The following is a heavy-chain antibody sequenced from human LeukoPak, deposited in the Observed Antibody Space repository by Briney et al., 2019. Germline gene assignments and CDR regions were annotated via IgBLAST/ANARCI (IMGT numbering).Heavy chain of an antibody. D-gene: IGHD3-3*01. V-gene: IGHV4-4*07. CDR1: GGSVNSYY. CDR2: VYASGSN. CDR3: ARAGTIFGVVTTPGY. J-gene: IGHJ4*02. Sequence: SETLSLTCTVSGGSVNSYYWSWIRQPAGKGLEWIGHVYASGSNDYNPSLKSRVTMSLDMAKNQFSLRLTSVTAADTAVYFCARAGTIFGVVTTPGYWGQGTLVTVSS.